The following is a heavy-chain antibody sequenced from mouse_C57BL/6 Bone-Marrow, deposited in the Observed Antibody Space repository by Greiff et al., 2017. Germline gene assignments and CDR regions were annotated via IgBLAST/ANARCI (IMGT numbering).Heavy chain of an antibody. V-gene: IGHV5-6*01. CDR3: ARQTVVHYYAMDY. CDR1: GFTFSSYG. CDR2: ISSGGSYT. Sequence: EVHLVESGGDLVKPGGSLKLSCAASGFTFSSYGMSWVRQTPDKRLGWVATISSGGSYTYYPDSVKGRFTISRDNAKNTLYLQMSSLKSEDTAMYYCARQTVVHYYAMDYWGQGTSVTVSS. D-gene: IGHD1-1*01. J-gene: IGHJ4*01.